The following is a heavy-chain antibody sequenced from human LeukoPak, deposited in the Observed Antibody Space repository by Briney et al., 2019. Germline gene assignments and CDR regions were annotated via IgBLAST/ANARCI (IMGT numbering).Heavy chain of an antibody. CDR2: MNPNSGNT. D-gene: IGHD6-19*01. CDR1: GYTLTSYD. Sequence: GASVKASCKASGYTLTSYDINWVRQATGQGLEWMGWMNPNSGNTGYAQKFQGRVTMTRNTSISTAYMELSSLRSEDTAVYYCARGRNSGWSGDWFDPWGQGTLVTVSS. V-gene: IGHV1-8*01. CDR3: ARGRNSGWSGDWFDP. J-gene: IGHJ5*02.